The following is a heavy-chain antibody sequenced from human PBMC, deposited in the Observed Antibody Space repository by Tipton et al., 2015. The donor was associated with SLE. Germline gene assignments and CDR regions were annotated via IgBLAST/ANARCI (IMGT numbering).Heavy chain of an antibody. V-gene: IGHV4-4*08. D-gene: IGHD3-10*01. CDR1: GGSISSYY. Sequence: LRLSCTVFGGSISSYYWSWIRQSPGKGLEWIGYIYTSGSTNSNPSLKSRVTISADTSKNQFSLKLSSVTAADTAVYYCASGGYGSGSHYLGGWFDPWGRGTLVTVSS. CDR3: ASGGYGSGSHYLGGWFDP. CDR2: IYTSGST. J-gene: IGHJ5*02.